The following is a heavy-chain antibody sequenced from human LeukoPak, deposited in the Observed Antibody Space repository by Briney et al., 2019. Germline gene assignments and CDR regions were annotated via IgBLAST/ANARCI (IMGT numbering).Heavy chain of an antibody. CDR1: GFTFNSYG. J-gene: IGHJ4*02. V-gene: IGHV3-66*01. CDR3: ARDSSGYPAAYYFDY. CDR2: IYSGGST. Sequence: GGSLRLSCVTSGFTFNSYGMSWVRQAPGKGLEWVSVIYSGGSTYYADSVKGRFTISRDNSKNTLYLQMNSLRAEDTAVYYCARDSSGYPAAYYFDYWGQGTLVTVSS. D-gene: IGHD3-22*01.